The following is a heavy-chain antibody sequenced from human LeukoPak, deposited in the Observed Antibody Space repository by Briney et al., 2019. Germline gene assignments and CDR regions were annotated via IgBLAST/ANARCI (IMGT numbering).Heavy chain of an antibody. V-gene: IGHV4-30-4*01. Sequence: SETLSLTCTVSGGSISSDDYYWSWIRQPPGKGLEWIGYIYYSGSTYYNPPLESRVTMSVDTSKNQFSLRLSSVTAADTAVYYCARLFDYYGAGPFDYWGQGTQVTVS. D-gene: IGHD3-10*01. CDR3: ARLFDYYGAGPFDY. CDR1: GGSISSDDYY. J-gene: IGHJ4*02. CDR2: IYYSGST.